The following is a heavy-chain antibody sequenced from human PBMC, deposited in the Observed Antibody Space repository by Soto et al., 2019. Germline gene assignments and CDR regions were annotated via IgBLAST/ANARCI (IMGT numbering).Heavy chain of an antibody. CDR2: ISAYNGNT. D-gene: IGHD5-18*01. V-gene: IGHV1-18*01. CDR1: GYTFTSYG. J-gene: IGHJ3*02. Sequence: ASVKVSCKASGYTFTSYGISWVRQAPGQGLEWMGWISAYNGNTNYAQKLQGRVTMTTDASTSTAYMELRSLRSDDTAVYYCAIDRGYRYGPQYFDIWGQGTMVTVSS. CDR3: AIDRGYRYGPQYFDI.